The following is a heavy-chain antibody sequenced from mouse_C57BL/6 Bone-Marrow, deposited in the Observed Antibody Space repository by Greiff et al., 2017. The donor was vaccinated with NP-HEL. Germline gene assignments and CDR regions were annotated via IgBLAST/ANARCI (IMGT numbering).Heavy chain of an antibody. CDR3: ACDSSGYVDY. J-gene: IGHJ2*01. Sequence: EVQLQQSGPELVKPGASVKISCKASGYTFTDYYMNWVKQSHGKSLEWIGDINPNNGGTSYNQKFKGKATLTVDKSSSTAYMELRSLTSEDSAVDYCACDSSGYVDYWGQGTTLTVSS. CDR1: GYTFTDYY. D-gene: IGHD3-2*02. V-gene: IGHV1-26*01. CDR2: INPNNGGT.